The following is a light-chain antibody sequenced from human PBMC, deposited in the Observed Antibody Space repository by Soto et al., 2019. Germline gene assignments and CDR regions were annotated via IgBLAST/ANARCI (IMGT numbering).Light chain of an antibody. CDR2: EVS. V-gene: IGLV2-14*01. CDR3: RSYTSSSTRV. J-gene: IGLJ3*02. Sequence: QSVLTQPASVSGSPGQSFTISCTGTSSDVGGYNYVSWYQQHPGKAPKLMIYEVSNRPSGVSNRFSGSKSGNTASLTISGLQAEDEDDYYCRSYTSSSTRVFGGGTKLTVL. CDR1: SSDVGGYNY.